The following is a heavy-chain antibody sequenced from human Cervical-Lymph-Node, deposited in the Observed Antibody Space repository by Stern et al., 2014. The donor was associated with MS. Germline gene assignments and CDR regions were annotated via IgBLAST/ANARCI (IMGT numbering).Heavy chain of an antibody. CDR2: IWYDGSNK. CDR3: ARSGYYYYYGMDV. CDR1: GFTFSSYG. Sequence: MQLVESGGGVVQPGRSLRLSCAASGFTFSSYGMHWVRQAPGKGLEWVAVIWYDGSNKYYADSVKGRFTISRDNSKNTLYLQMNSLRAEDTAVYYCARSGYYYYYGMDVWGQGTTVTVSS. J-gene: IGHJ6*02. V-gene: IGHV3-33*01. D-gene: IGHD5-12*01.